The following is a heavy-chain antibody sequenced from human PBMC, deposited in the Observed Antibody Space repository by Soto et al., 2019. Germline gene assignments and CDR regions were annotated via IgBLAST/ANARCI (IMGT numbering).Heavy chain of an antibody. CDR1: GGSFSGYY. J-gene: IGHJ4*02. CDR2: INHSGST. V-gene: IGHV4-34*01. CDR3: ARGKATADY. Sequence: SETLSLTCAVYGGSFSGYYWSWIRQPPGKGLEWIGEINHSGSTNYNPSLKSRVTISVDTSKNQFSLKLSSVTAADTAVYYCARGKATADYWGQGTLVTVSS. D-gene: IGHD4-4*01.